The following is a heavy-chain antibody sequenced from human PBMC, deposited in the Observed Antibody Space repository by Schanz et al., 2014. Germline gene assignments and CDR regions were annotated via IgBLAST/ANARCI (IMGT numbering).Heavy chain of an antibody. V-gene: IGHV3-23*01. D-gene: IGHD6-13*01. CDR2: FNDGGVNK. J-gene: IGHJ4*02. Sequence: EVHLLESGGGLVEPGGSLRLSCATSGFSLDIFAVSWVRQAPGKGLEWVSSFNDGGVNKYYADSVKGRFTISSDNSKSTLYLQMSSPRAEDTAVYYCAKSQGSSFDSWGQGTLVTVSS. CDR3: AKSQGSSFDS. CDR1: GFSLDIFA.